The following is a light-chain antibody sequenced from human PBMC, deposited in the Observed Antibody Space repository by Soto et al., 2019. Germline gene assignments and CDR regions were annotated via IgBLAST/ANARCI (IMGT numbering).Light chain of an antibody. CDR2: WAS. J-gene: IGKJ3*01. CDR3: QQYYSSPLT. V-gene: IGKV4-1*01. CDR1: QSVLYSANSKNY. Sequence: DIVMTQSPDSLAVSLGERATINCKSSQSVLYSANSKNYLAWYQQKPGQSPKVLIYWASTRESGVPDRFSGSGSGTDFTLTISSLQAEDVAVYYCQQYYSSPLTFGPGTQVDIK.